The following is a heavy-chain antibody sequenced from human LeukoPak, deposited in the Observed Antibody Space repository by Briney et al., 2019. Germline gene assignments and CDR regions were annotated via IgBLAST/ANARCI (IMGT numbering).Heavy chain of an antibody. Sequence: PGGSLRLSCAASGFTFSSYGMHWVRQAPGKGLEWVAVIWYDGSNKYYADSVKGRFTISRDNSKNTLYLQMNSLRAEDTAVYYCARDFPHHGYDILTGYPDYWGQGTLVTVSS. CDR2: IWYDGSNK. CDR1: GFTFSSYG. D-gene: IGHD3-9*01. V-gene: IGHV3-33*01. CDR3: ARDFPHHGYDILTGYPDY. J-gene: IGHJ4*02.